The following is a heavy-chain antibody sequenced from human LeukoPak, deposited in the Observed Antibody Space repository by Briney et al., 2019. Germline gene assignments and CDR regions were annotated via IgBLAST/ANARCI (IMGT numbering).Heavy chain of an antibody. J-gene: IGHJ5*02. CDR2: LNEDGSTA. Sequence: GGSLRLSCAASGFTFILDWIHWVRQGPGKGLMWVSRLNEDGSTADYADSVKGRFTMSRDNAKGRVFLEMRSLTVEDTAIYFCVRERIYYSDLAYKERENFDPWGRGTLVTVSS. CDR1: GFTFILDW. CDR3: VRERIYYSDLAYKERENFDP. V-gene: IGHV3-74*01. D-gene: IGHD1-26*01.